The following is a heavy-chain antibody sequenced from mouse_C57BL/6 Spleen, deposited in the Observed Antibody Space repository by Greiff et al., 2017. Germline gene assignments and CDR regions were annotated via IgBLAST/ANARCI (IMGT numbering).Heavy chain of an antibody. CDR1: GYTFTDYE. CDR3: TIQDYEYDDYAMRY. CDR2: IDPETGGT. V-gene: IGHV1-15*01. J-gene: IGHJ4*01. D-gene: IGHD2-4*01. Sequence: VQLQQSGAELVRPGASVTLSCKASGYTFTDYEMHWVKQTPVHGLEWIGAIDPETGGTAYNQKFKGKAILTADKSSSTAYMELRSLTSDDSAVYYCTIQDYEYDDYAMRYWAQGTSVPVSS.